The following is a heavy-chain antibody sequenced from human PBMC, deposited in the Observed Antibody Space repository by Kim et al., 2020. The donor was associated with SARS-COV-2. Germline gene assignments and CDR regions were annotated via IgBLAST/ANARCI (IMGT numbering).Heavy chain of an antibody. CDR3: ARRLYYDLWTGYPYYYAMGV. Sequence: SETLSLTCTVSGDSISSGDKFWNWIRQHPGKGLEWIGYISKSGSTFYNPSLKGRVTISVDTSKNHFSLNLNSVTAADTAVYYCARRLYYDLWTGYPYYYAMGVGGHGNTVTVSS. V-gene: IGHV4-31*03. J-gene: IGHJ6*02. CDR2: ISKSGST. D-gene: IGHD3-3*01. CDR1: GDSISSGDKF.